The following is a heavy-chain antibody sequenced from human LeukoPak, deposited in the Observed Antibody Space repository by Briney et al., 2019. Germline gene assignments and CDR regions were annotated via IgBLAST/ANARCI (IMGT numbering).Heavy chain of an antibody. CDR2: MNPNSGNT. J-gene: IGHJ3*02. Sequence: GASVKVSCKASGYTFTSYDINWVRQATGQGLEWMGWMNPNSGNTGYAQKFQGRVTMTEDTSTDTAYMELSSLRSEDTAVYYCATDPRYNWNYGAFDIWGQGTMVTVSS. V-gene: IGHV1-8*01. CDR1: GYTFTSYD. D-gene: IGHD1-7*01. CDR3: ATDPRYNWNYGAFDI.